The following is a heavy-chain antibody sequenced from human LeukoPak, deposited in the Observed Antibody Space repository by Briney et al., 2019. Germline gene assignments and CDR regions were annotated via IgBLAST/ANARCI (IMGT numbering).Heavy chain of an antibody. CDR1: GFTFDDYG. CDR2: INWNGGST. D-gene: IGHD1-26*01. CDR3: ARGGEWEPLDY. Sequence: GGTLRLSCAASGFTFDDYGMSWVRQAPGKGLEWVSGINWNGGSTGYADSVKGRFTISRDNAKNSLYLQMNSLRAEDTALYYCARGGEWEPLDYWGQGTLVTVSS. J-gene: IGHJ4*02. V-gene: IGHV3-20*04.